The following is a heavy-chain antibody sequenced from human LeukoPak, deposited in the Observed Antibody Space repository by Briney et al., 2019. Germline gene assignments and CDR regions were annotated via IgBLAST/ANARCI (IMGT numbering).Heavy chain of an antibody. CDR3: ARDSDSNDYYYYYMDV. D-gene: IGHD3-22*01. CDR1: GGSISSYY. V-gene: IGHV4-4*07. J-gene: IGHJ6*03. Sequence: PSETLSLTCTVSGGSISSYYWSWIRQPAGKGLEWIGRIYTSGSTNYNPSLKSRVTMSVDTSKNQFSLKLSSVTAADTAVYYCARDSDSNDYYYYYMDVWGKGTTVTVSS. CDR2: IYTSGST.